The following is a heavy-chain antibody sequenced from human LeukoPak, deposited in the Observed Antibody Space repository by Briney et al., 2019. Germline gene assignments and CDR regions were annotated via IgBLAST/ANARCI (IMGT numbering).Heavy chain of an antibody. J-gene: IGHJ3*02. D-gene: IGHD2-2*01. CDR2: ISWSSGSI. CDR1: GFTFDDYA. V-gene: IGHV3-9*01. CDR3: AKGLYCSSTSCHDAFDI. Sequence: GRSLRLSCAASGFTFDDYAMHWVRQAPGKGLEWVSGISWSSGSIGYADSVKGRFTISRDNAKNSLYLQMNSLRAEDTALYYCAKGLYCSSTSCHDAFDIWGQGTMVTVSS.